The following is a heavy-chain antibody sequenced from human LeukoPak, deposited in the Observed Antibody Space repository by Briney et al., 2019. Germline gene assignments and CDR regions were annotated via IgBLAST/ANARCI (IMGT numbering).Heavy chain of an antibody. V-gene: IGHV3-30*02. CDR2: IWYDGNEI. J-gene: IGHJ4*02. D-gene: IGHD6-6*01. CDR1: GFTFRSSG. Sequence: GGSLRLSCAASGFTFRSSGMHWVRQTPGKGLEWVAFIWYDGNEIYYADSVKGRFTISRDNSKNTLYLQMRAADTAVYYCARDKGTSYLSSFDYWGQGTLVTVSS. CDR3: ARDKGTSYLSSFDY.